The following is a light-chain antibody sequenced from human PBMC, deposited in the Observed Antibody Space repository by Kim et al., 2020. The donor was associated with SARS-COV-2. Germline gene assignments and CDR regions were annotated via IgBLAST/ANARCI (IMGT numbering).Light chain of an antibody. CDR1: QDISTW. Sequence: DIRMTQSPSSVSASVGDRVTINCRASQDISTWLGWYQLKPGKAPRLLIYGASRLQDGVPSRFSGSGSGTDFTLTISNLKPDDFAIYYSQQANRFPLTFGGGTKVDIK. V-gene: IGKV1-12*01. CDR2: GAS. J-gene: IGKJ4*01. CDR3: QQANRFPLT.